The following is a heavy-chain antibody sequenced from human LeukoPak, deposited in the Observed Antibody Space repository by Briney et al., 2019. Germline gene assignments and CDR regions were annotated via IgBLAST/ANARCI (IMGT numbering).Heavy chain of an antibody. CDR1: GFTFDAYA. CDR3: ARDSVGVPTDFDY. V-gene: IGHV3-9*01. CDR2: ISWNGGGM. Sequence: QTGGSLRLSCAASGFTFDAYAMHWVRQAPGKGLEWVSGISWNGGGMGYAVSVKGRFTISRDDSKNTLYLQMDSLRAEDTAVYYCARDSVGVPTDFDYWGQGTLVTVSS. D-gene: IGHD1-26*01. J-gene: IGHJ4*02.